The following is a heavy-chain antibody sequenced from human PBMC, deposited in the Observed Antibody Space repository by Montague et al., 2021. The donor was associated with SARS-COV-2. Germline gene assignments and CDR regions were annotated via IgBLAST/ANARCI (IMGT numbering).Heavy chain of an antibody. CDR1: GDSVCRSY. V-gene: IGHV4-59*08. CDR3: ARQITMVREPFDS. J-gene: IGHJ4*02. CDR2: IYYYGSV. Sequence: SETLSLTCTVAGDSVCRSYWNWIRQSPGKGLEWIGNIYYYGSVNYNPSLKSRLSISLDTSKNQLSLTLTSVTAADTATYYCARQITMVREPFDSWGQGTLVLVSS. D-gene: IGHD3-10*01.